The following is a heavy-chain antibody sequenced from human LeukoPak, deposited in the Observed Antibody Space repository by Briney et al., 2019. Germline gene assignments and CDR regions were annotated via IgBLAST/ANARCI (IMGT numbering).Heavy chain of an antibody. V-gene: IGHV4-4*07. CDR3: ARLGYSGSYYERVFDI. Sequence: LETLSLTCTVSGDSISAYYWSWIRQPAGKGLEWIGHIYTSGSANYNPSLKSRVTMSVDTSKNEFSPKLSSVTAADTAVYYCARLGYSGSYYERVFDIWGQGTMVTVSS. CDR1: GDSISAYY. D-gene: IGHD1-26*01. J-gene: IGHJ3*02. CDR2: IYTSGSA.